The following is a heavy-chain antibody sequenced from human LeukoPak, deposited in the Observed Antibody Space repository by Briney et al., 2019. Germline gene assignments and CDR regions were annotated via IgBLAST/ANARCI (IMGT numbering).Heavy chain of an antibody. D-gene: IGHD6-19*01. CDR2: INSDGSST. CDR3: ARVVAGNFDY. J-gene: IGHJ4*02. Sequence: PGGSLRLSCAASGFTFSSYWIHWVRQGPGKGLVWVSRINSDGSSTNYADSVKGRFTISRDNAKNTLYLQMNSLRAEDTAMYYCARVVAGNFDYWGQGTLVTVSS. V-gene: IGHV3-74*01. CDR1: GFTFSSYW.